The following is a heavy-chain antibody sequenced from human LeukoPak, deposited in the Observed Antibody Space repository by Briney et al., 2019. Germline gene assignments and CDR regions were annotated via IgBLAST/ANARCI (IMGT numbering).Heavy chain of an antibody. CDR1: GFTASSNY. J-gene: IGHJ6*03. V-gene: IGHV3-53*01. CDR2: IYIGGST. D-gene: IGHD6-13*01. Sequence: PGGSLRLSCAATGFTASSNYMSWVRQAPGKGLERVSVIYIGGSTYSADSVKGRFTISRDNSKNALYLQMNSLRAGDTAVYYCARVRDSSPLAYYYYYYMDVWGKGTTVTVSS. CDR3: ARVRDSSPLAYYYYYYMDV.